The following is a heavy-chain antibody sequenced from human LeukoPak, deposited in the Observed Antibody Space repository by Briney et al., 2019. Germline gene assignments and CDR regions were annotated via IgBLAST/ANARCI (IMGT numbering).Heavy chain of an antibody. V-gene: IGHV4-39*07. CDR3: ARGRYSSSWYWAINWFDP. CDR2: IFYSGST. CDR1: GGSLTRSNSY. J-gene: IGHJ5*02. D-gene: IGHD6-13*01. Sequence: SETLSLTCTLSGGSLTRSNSYWGWIRQSPGKGLEWIAAIFYSGSTYYNPSLQSRVTISVDTSKNQFSLKLSSVTAADTAVYYCARGRYSSSWYWAINWFDPWGKGTLVTVSS.